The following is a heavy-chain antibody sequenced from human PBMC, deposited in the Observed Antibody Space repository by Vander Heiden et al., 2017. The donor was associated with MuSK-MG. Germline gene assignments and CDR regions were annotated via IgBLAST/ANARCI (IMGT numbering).Heavy chain of an antibody. CDR2: ISYHGSNK. Sequence: QVQLVESGGGVVQPGRSLRLSCAASGFTFSTYDMHWVRQAPGKGLEWVAVISYHGSNKYYADSVKGRFTISRDNPENTLYLQMNSLRTEDTAVYYCAKNPDYWGQGTLITVSS. J-gene: IGHJ4*02. CDR3: AKNPDY. V-gene: IGHV3-30*18. CDR1: GFTFSTYD.